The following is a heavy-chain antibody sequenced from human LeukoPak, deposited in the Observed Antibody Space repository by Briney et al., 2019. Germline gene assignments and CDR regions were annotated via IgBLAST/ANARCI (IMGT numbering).Heavy chain of an antibody. J-gene: IGHJ4*02. CDR1: GGFVTSGNYH. Sequence: SETLSLTCTVSGGFVTSGNYHWTWIRQPPGKGLEWVGYISYSGSTDYNPSLRGRVTMSLDRPRNQFSLKLSSVSAADTAVYYCAAWQTIIFHYWGQGSLVTVSS. D-gene: IGHD5-24*01. CDR2: ISYSGST. V-gene: IGHV4-61*01. CDR3: AAWQTIIFHY.